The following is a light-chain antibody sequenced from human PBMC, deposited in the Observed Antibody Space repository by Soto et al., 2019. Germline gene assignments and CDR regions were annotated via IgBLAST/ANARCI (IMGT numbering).Light chain of an antibody. CDR1: QRLFSF. CDR3: QQTYGAPFT. Sequence: DIQMTQSPSSLSASVGDSVTLTCRASQRLFSFLNWYQQAPGRVPKLLISTAYKLQSGVPSRFSGSESGTEFTLTISSLQPEDFAIYFCQQTYGAPFTFGPGTKVDVK. CDR2: TAY. V-gene: IGKV1-39*01. J-gene: IGKJ3*01.